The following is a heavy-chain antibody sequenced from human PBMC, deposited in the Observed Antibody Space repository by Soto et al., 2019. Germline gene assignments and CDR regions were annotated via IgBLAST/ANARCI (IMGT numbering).Heavy chain of an antibody. V-gene: IGHV4-31*11. J-gene: IGHJ3*02. CDR3: ARVGIAAAGGWTAFDI. CDR2: IYYSGST. D-gene: IGHD6-13*01. Sequence: TLSLTCAVSGGSISSSNWWSWVRQHPGKGLEWIGYIYYSGSTYYNPSLKSRVTISVDTSKNQFSLKLSSVTAADTAVYYCARVGIAAAGGWTAFDIWGQGTMVTVSS. CDR1: GGSISSSNW.